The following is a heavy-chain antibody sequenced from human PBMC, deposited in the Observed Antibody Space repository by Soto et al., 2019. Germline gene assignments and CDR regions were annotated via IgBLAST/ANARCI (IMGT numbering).Heavy chain of an antibody. CDR2: VSGNSGSS. J-gene: IGHJ4*02. D-gene: IGHD2-2*01. Sequence: EVQLLESGGGLVPPGGSLRLSCAASGFSFSSYAMSWVRQSPGKGLEWVSSVSGNSGSSYYADSGKGRFTISRDNSKNTLFLEMNSLRAEDTAVYYCVKDTVVVPAAGRGFDYWGQGTLVTVSS. CDR1: GFSFSSYA. V-gene: IGHV3-23*01. CDR3: VKDTVVVPAAGRGFDY.